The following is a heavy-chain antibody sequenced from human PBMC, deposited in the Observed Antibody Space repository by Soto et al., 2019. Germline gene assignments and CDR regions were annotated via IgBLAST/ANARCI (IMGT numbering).Heavy chain of an antibody. CDR3: ARLEGLATISYYFDF. CDR1: GGSISSSSYY. J-gene: IGHJ4*02. CDR2: IYYSGST. V-gene: IGHV4-39*01. D-gene: IGHD3-9*01. Sequence: QLQLQESGPGLVKPSEALSLTCSVSGGSISSSSYYWCWIRQPPWKGLEWIGSIYYSGSTYYNPSLKGRVTISIDKSKNQFSLKLSSLTAADTAVYYCARLEGLATISYYFDFWGQGTLVTVSS.